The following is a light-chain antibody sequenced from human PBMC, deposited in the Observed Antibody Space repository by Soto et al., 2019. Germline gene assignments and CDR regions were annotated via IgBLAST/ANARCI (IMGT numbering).Light chain of an antibody. CDR2: GAS. CDR1: QSVSSN. J-gene: IGKJ1*01. Sequence: EIVMTQSPATLSVSPGERATLSCRASQSVSSNIAWYQQKPGQAPRRLIYGASTRATGIPARFSRSGSGTEFTLTISSLQSEDFAIYFCQQYNNWPPVRTFGQGTKVEIK. V-gene: IGKV3-15*01. CDR3: QQYNNWPPVRT.